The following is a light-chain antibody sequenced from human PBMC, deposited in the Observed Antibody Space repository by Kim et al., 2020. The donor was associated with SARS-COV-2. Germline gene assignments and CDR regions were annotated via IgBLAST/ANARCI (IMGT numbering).Light chain of an antibody. J-gene: IGKJ5*01. CDR1: HDSN. V-gene: IGKV1-33*01. CDR2: DAV. CDR3: QEYGNHPPRIT. Sequence: DIQMTQSPPSLSASVGDRVTISCQASHDSNLNWYQQKSGEAPNLLIHDAVNLKPGVPSRFSGSRSGTTFTFTITSLQPEDVATYFCQEYGNHPPRITFGQGTRLEIK.